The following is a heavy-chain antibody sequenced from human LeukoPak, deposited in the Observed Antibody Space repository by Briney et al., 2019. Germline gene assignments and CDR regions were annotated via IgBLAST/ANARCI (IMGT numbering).Heavy chain of an antibody. J-gene: IGHJ4*02. CDR3: AKASSPLGHFDY. D-gene: IGHD3-16*01. Sequence: TGGSVRLSCGASQFTFSTYAMSWVRQAPGKGLEWVSGINDGGSSTYYADPVKGRFTISRDNSRNTLLLQVNSLRAEDTAVYYCAKASSPLGHFDYWGRGTLVTVSS. V-gene: IGHV3-23*01. CDR2: INDGGSST. CDR1: QFTFSTYA.